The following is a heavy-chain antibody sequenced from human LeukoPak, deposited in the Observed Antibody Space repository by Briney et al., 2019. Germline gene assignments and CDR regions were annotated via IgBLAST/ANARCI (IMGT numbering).Heavy chain of an antibody. V-gene: IGHV3-33*01. Sequence: GGSLRLSCAASGFTFSSYGMHWVRQAPGKGLEWVAVIWYDGSNKYYADSVKGRFTISRDNSKNTLYLQMNSPRAEDTAVYYCARPTYSGSYYWFDYWGQGTLVTVSS. CDR2: IWYDGSNK. J-gene: IGHJ4*02. CDR1: GFTFSSYG. D-gene: IGHD1-26*01. CDR3: ARPTYSGSYYWFDY.